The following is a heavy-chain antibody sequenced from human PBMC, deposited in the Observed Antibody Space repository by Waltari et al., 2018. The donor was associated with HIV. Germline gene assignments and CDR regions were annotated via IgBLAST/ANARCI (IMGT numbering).Heavy chain of an antibody. CDR3: ARGNSMLRMAELDY. J-gene: IGHJ4*02. CDR2: SGGNNSIT. D-gene: IGHD3-10*02. V-gene: IGHV1-18*04. Sequence: QVNLVQSGDEVKEPGASVKVSCVASGCSFRSYAINWVRQAPGQGLEWMGGSGGNNSITKYAENGPCSVTITTVTSTNTVYMEIRSLISDDTSVYFCARGNSMLRMAELDYWGQGTLVTVSS. CDR1: GCSFRSYA.